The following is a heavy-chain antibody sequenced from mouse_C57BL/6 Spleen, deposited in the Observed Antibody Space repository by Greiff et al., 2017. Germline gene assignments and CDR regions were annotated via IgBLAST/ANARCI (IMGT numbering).Heavy chain of an antibody. CDR3: ATGIAY. V-gene: IGHV5-12*01. CDR1: GFTFSDYY. Sequence: EVKLQESGGGLVQPGGSLKLSCAASGFTFSDYYMYWVRQTPEKRLEWVAYISNGGGSTYYPDTVKGRFTISRDNAKNTLYLQMSRLKSEDTAMYYCATGIAYWGQGTLVTVSA. D-gene: IGHD4-1*01. J-gene: IGHJ3*01. CDR2: ISNGGGST.